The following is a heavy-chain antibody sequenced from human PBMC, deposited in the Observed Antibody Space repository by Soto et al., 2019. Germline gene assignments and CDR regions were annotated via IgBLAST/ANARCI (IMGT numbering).Heavy chain of an antibody. Sequence: PSETLSLTCTVSGGSVSSGSYYRSWIRQPPGKGLEWIGYIYYSGSTNYNPSLKSRVTISVDTSKNQFSLKLSSVTAADTAVYYCARDSNYYDSSGPLGGYDYWGQGTLVTVSS. V-gene: IGHV4-61*01. D-gene: IGHD3-22*01. CDR1: GGSVSSGSYY. CDR3: ARDSNYYDSSGPLGGYDY. J-gene: IGHJ4*02. CDR2: IYYSGST.